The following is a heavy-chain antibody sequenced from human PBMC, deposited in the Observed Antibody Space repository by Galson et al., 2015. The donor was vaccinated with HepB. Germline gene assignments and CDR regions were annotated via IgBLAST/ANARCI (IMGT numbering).Heavy chain of an antibody. V-gene: IGHV3-7*01. J-gene: IGHJ4*02. CDR3: VTDYIGF. Sequence: SLRLSCATSGLTFSDYWMSWVRQTPGKGLEWVANINKDGNEEYYVDSVKGRFTISRDNAKNSLYPQMNSLRVEDTTVYSCVTDYIGFWGQGTLVTVSS. CDR2: INKDGNEE. CDR1: GLTFSDYW.